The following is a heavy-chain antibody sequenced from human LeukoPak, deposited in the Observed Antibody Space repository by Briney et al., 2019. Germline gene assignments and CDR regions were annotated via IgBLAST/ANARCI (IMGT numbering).Heavy chain of an antibody. J-gene: IGHJ3*02. CDR1: GGSISSYY. D-gene: IGHD3-22*01. CDR3: ARRGYYDSSGYQTLGAFDI. CDR2: IYYSGST. Sequence: SETLSLTCTVSGGSISSYYWSWIRQPPGGGLEWIGHIYYSGSTNYHPSLKSRIIISLDTSKDQFSLKLNSVTPADTAVYYCARRGYYDSSGYQTLGAFDIWGQGTMVTVSS. V-gene: IGHV4-59*08.